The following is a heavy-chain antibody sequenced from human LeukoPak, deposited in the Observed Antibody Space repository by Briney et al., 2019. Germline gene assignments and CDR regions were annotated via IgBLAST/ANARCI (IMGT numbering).Heavy chain of an antibody. CDR2: ISSRSSTI. Sequence: PGGSLRLSCAASGFTFHFYSMTWVRQAPGKGLECVSYISSRSSTIYYTDSVKGRFTVSRDNAKNSLNLQMNSLRDEDTAVYYCARGEDYWGQGTLVTVSS. J-gene: IGHJ4*02. V-gene: IGHV3-48*02. CDR3: ARGEDY. CDR1: GFTFHFYS.